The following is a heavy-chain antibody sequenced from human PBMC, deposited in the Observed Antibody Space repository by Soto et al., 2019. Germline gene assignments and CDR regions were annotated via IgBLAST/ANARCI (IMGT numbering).Heavy chain of an antibody. CDR1: GYTFTDYY. J-gene: IGHJ3*02. Sequence: VASVKVSCKASGYTFTDYYLHWVRQAPGQGFEWMGWIGPKSGGTNYAKKFQGWVTMTRDTSINTVYMELSSLKSDDTAVYYCVREAAMVPRPANAFDIWGQGTMVTVSS. CDR2: IGPKSGGT. V-gene: IGHV1-2*04. D-gene: IGHD5-18*01. CDR3: VREAAMVPRPANAFDI.